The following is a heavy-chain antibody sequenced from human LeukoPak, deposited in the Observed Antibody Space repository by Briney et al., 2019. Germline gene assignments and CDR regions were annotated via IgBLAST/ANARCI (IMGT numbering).Heavy chain of an antibody. CDR1: GGSISSSSYY. Sequence: PSETLSLTCTVSGGSISSSSYYWGWIRQPPGKGLEWIGSIYYSGSTYYNPSLKSRVTISVDTSKNQFSLKLSSVTAADTAVYYCARGRYSWGAFDIWGQGTMVTVSS. CDR2: IYYSGST. J-gene: IGHJ3*02. V-gene: IGHV4-39*07. D-gene: IGHD5-18*01. CDR3: ARGRYSWGAFDI.